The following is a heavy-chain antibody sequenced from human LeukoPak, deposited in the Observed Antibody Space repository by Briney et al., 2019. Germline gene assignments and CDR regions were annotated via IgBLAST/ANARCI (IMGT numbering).Heavy chain of an antibody. D-gene: IGHD3-22*01. V-gene: IGHV3-30*02. CDR1: GFTFSSYG. CDR2: IRYDGSNK. Sequence: GGSLRLSCAASGFTFSSYGMHWVRQAPGKGLEWVAFIRYDGSNKYYADSVKGRFTISRDNSRNTLYLQMNSLRAEDTAVYYCAKDSDSSGYYLDAFDIWGQGTMVTVSS. J-gene: IGHJ3*02. CDR3: AKDSDSSGYYLDAFDI.